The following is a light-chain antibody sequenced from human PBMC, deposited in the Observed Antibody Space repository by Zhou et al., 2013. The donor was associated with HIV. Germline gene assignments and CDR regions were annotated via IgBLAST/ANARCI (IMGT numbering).Light chain of an antibody. V-gene: IGKV3-15*01. Sequence: EIVMTQSPATLSVSPGERATLSCRASQSVSSNLAWYQQKPGQPPRLLIYGASTRATGIPVRFSGSGSGTEFTLTISSLQSEDFGVYYCQQYNNWPYTFGQGTKLEIK. CDR2: GAS. CDR3: QQYNNWPYT. J-gene: IGKJ2*01. CDR1: QSVSSN.